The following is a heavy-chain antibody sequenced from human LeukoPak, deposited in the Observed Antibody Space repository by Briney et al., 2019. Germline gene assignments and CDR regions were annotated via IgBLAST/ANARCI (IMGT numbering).Heavy chain of an antibody. CDR2: IYRSGST. V-gene: IGHV4-39*01. Sequence: PSETLSLTCTVSGDSIINSPYYWGWIRQSPGKGLEWIGSIYRSGSTYYNPSLTSRVTTSVDTSKNQFPLKLRSVTAADTAVYYCVRDSYGGNRDFGSWGQGILVTVSS. J-gene: IGHJ4*02. CDR1: GDSIINSPYY. D-gene: IGHD4-23*01. CDR3: VRDSYGGNRDFGS.